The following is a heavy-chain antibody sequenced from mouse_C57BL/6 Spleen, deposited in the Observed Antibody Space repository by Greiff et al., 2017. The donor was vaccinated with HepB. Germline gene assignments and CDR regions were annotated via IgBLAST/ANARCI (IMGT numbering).Heavy chain of an antibody. J-gene: IGHJ4*01. D-gene: IGHD2-1*01. CDR3: ARSPSRDGNYAMDY. CDR2: IYIGNGYT. CDR1: GYTFTSYG. Sequence: EVKLQESGAELVRPGSSVKMSCKTSGYTFTSYGINWVKQRPGQGLEWIGYIYIGNGYTEYNEKFKGKATLTSDTSTSTAYMQLSSLTSEDSAIYFCARSPSRDGNYAMDYWGQGTSVTVSS. V-gene: IGHV1-58*01.